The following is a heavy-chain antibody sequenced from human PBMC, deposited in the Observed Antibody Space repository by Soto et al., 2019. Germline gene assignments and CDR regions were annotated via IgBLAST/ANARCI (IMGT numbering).Heavy chain of an antibody. CDR3: ARRGSGSYSDY. J-gene: IGHJ4*02. V-gene: IGHV4-39*01. Sequence: SETLSLTRSVSGGSISSSNYYWGWIRQPPGKGLEWIGNIYYSGSTYYNPSLKSRVTISVDTSKNQFSLKLSSVTATDTAVYYCARRGSGSYSDYWGQGTLVTVS. CDR2: IYYSGST. D-gene: IGHD3-10*01. CDR1: GGSISSSNYY.